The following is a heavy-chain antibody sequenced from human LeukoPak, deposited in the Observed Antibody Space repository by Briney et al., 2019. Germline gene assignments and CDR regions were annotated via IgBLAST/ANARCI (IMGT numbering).Heavy chain of an antibody. J-gene: IGHJ4*02. D-gene: IGHD4-17*01. CDR1: GFTFSSYW. V-gene: IGHV3-7*01. CDR3: ARQPNYGDYVDFDY. CDR2: IKQDGSEK. Sequence: GGSLRLSCAASGFTFSSYWMSCVRQAPGKGLEWVANIKQDGSEKYYVDSVKGRFTISRDNAKNSLYLQMNSLRAEDTAVYYCARQPNYGDYVDFDYWGQGTLVTVSS.